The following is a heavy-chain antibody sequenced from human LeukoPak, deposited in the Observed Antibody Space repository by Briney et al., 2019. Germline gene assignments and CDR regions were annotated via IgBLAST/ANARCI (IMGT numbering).Heavy chain of an antibody. Sequence: SETLSLTCTVSGGSISSSSYYWGWIRQPPGKGLEWIGSIYYSGSTYYNPSLKSRVTISVDTSKNQFSLKLSSVTAADTAVYYCARVTCGSGSQPHFFDYWGQVTLVTVSS. J-gene: IGHJ4*02. CDR3: ARVTCGSGSQPHFFDY. CDR2: IYYSGST. V-gene: IGHV4-39*07. CDR1: GGSISSSSYY. D-gene: IGHD3-10*01.